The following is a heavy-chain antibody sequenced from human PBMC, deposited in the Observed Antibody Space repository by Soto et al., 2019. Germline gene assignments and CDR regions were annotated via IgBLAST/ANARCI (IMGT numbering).Heavy chain of an antibody. V-gene: IGHV4-59*01. Sequence: PSETLSLTCTVSGGSISSYYWSWIRQPPGKGLEWIGYIYYSGSTNYNPSLKSRVTISVDTSKNQFSLKLSSVTAAGTAVYYCARQGDYNFGIDVWGQGTTVTVSS. CDR2: IYYSGST. CDR1: GGSISSYY. CDR3: ARQGDYNFGIDV. J-gene: IGHJ6*02.